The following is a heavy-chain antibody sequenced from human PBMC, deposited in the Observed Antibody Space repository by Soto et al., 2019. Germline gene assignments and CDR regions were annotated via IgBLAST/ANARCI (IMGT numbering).Heavy chain of an antibody. J-gene: IGHJ4*02. CDR3: ARDLGGWPDY. D-gene: IGHD2-15*01. CDR1: GGTFSSYA. CDR2: INAGNGNT. Sequence: ASVKVSCNASGGTFSSYAISWVRQAPGQRLEWMGWINAGNGNTKYSQKFQGRVTITRDTSASTAYMELSSLRSEDTAVYYCARDLGGWPDYWGQGTLVTVS. V-gene: IGHV1-3*01.